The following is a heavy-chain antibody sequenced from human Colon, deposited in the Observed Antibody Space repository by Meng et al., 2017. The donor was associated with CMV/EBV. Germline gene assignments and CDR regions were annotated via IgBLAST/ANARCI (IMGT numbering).Heavy chain of an antibody. V-gene: IGHV3-21*04. CDR1: GFTFSSYP. CDR3: AKDFWSGYYISNYYGMDV. Sequence: GESLKISCASSGFTFSSYPMYWVRQAPGKGLEWVASISSSSSYIYYADSLKGRFTISRDDARNSLFLQMNSLSVEDMAVYYCAKDFWSGYYISNYYGMDVWGQGTTVTVSS. D-gene: IGHD3-3*01. J-gene: IGHJ6*02. CDR2: ISSSSSYI.